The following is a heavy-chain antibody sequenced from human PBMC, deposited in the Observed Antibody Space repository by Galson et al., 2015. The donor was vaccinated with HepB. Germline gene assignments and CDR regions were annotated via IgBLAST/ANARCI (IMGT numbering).Heavy chain of an antibody. D-gene: IGHD3-3*01. J-gene: IGHJ4*02. CDR1: GYTFTSYG. Sequence: SVKVSCKASGYTFTSYGISWVRQAPGQGLEWMGWISAYNGNTNYAQKLQGRVTMTTDTSTSTAYMELRSLRSDDTAVYYCARDRWDSRITIFGVVMDIDYWGQGTLVTVSS. CDR3: ARDRWDSRITIFGVVMDIDY. V-gene: IGHV1-18*01. CDR2: ISAYNGNT.